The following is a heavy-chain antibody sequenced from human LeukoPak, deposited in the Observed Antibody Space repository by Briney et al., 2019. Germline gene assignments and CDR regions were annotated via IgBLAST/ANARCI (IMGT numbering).Heavy chain of an antibody. V-gene: IGHV4-34*01. J-gene: IGHJ3*02. D-gene: IGHD6-19*01. CDR3: ARVEAVAGVDAFDI. Sequence: PSETLSLTCAVYGGSFSGYYWSWTRQPPGKGLEWIGEINHSGSTNYNPSLKSRVTISVDTSKNQFSLKLSSVTAADTAVYYCARVEAVAGVDAFDIWGQGTMVTVSS. CDR2: INHSGST. CDR1: GGSFSGYY.